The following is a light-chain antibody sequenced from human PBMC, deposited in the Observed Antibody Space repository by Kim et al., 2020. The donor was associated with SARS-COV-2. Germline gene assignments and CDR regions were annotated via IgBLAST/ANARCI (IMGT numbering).Light chain of an antibody. CDR1: KSISNY. CDR3: HQQYSTPPYT. J-gene: IGKJ2*01. Sequence: ASVVARGSITCRASKSISNYLNWYQQKPGQAPKLLIYDVAGWECGVSSRFSGSGSGTDFTLTISSLQPEDFGTYYYHQQYSTPPYTFGQGTKLEI. V-gene: IGKV1-39*01. CDR2: DVA.